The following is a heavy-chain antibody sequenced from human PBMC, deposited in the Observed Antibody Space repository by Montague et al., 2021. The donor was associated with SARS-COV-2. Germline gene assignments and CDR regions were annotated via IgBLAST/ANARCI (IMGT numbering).Heavy chain of an antibody. V-gene: IGHV6-1*01. D-gene: IGHD3-3*02. J-gene: IGHJ3*01. Sequence: CDRGGDRGASTRAPGNGNRQAPPRGREGRGRTYDRAGGRRQYPGSLESRITSSGDTSKNQFALQLNSVTPEDTAVYYCASAFYGDHWVFDVWGQGTMVTVSS. CDR3: ASAFYGDHWVFDV. CDR2: TYDRAGGRR. CDR1: GDRGASTRAP.